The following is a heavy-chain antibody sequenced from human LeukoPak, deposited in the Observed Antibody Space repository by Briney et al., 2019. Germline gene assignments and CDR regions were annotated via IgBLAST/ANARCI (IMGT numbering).Heavy chain of an antibody. V-gene: IGHV1-8*01. D-gene: IGHD1-26*01. CDR2: MSPNSGNT. J-gene: IGHJ6*02. CDR1: GYTFTSYD. CDR3: ARSPRPPKEGATTLYYGMDV. Sequence: GASVKVSCKASGYTFTSYDINWVRQATGQGLEWMGWMSPNSGNTGYAQKFQGRVTMTRNTSISTAYMELSSLRSEDTAVYYCARSPRPPKEGATTLYYGMDVWGQGTTVTVSS.